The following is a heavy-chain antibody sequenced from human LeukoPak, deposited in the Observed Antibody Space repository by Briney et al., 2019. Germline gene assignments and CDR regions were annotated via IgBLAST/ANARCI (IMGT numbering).Heavy chain of an antibody. J-gene: IGHJ4*02. CDR3: ARDSSGWFRKGFDY. V-gene: IGHV4-34*01. CDR2: INHSGST. CDR1: GGSFSGYY. D-gene: IGHD6-19*01. Sequence: SETLSLTCAVYGGSFSGYYWSWIRQPPGKGLEWIGEINHSGSTNYNPSLKSRVTISVDTSKNQFPLKLSSVTAADTAVYYCARDSSGWFRKGFDYWGQGTLVTVSS.